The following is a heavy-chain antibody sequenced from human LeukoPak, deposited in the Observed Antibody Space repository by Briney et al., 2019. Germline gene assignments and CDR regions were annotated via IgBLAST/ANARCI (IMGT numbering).Heavy chain of an antibody. CDR3: ARATNYDILTGFRDF. D-gene: IGHD3-9*01. CDR1: GGTFSSYA. CDR2: IIPIFGTT. V-gene: IGHV1-69*05. Sequence: SVKLSCKASGGTFSSYAISWVRQAPGQGLEWMGRIIPIFGTTNYAQTVQGRVTITTDDSTSSAYMELSSLRSEDTAVYYCARATNYDILTGFRDFWGQGTGVSLSS. J-gene: IGHJ4*02.